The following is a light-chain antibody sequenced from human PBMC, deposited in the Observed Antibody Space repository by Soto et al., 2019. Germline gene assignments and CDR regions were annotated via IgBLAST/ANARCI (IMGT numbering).Light chain of an antibody. Sequence: DIQMTQSPSTLSASVGDTVTITCRASQTISGWLAWYQQRPGKAPNLLIFDASTLESGVPSRFSGSGSGTEFTLTISSLQPDDFATYYCQQYNTYSTFGQGTKV. CDR2: DAS. CDR1: QTISGW. CDR3: QQYNTYST. V-gene: IGKV1-5*01. J-gene: IGKJ1*01.